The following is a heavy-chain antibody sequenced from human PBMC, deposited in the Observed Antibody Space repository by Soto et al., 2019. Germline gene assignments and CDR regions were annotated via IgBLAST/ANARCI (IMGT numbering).Heavy chain of an antibody. J-gene: IGHJ4*02. V-gene: IGHV4-59*01. CDR3: ARDTVLTGMFDF. Sequence: XETLYLTCTVSGGSIGSYHWSWVRQPPGKGLEWIASVYYTGTTNYNPSLGSRVTISIDAPENQISLKLTSVTAADTAFYYCARDTVLTGMFDFWGQGTLVTVSS. CDR1: GGSIGSYH. CDR2: VYYTGTT. D-gene: IGHD4-17*01.